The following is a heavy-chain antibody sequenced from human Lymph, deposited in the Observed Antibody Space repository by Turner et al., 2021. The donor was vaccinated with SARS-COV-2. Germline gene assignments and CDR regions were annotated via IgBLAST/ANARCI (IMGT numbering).Heavy chain of an antibody. V-gene: IGHV3-53*04. CDR1: GRTVSRNY. Sequence: VQLVESGGGLVQPGGSLRLHCAASGRTVSRNYMSWVRQAPGKGLEWVSVIYSGGSSYYADSVKGRFTISRHNSKNTLYLQMNSLRAEDTAVYYCARDLDTAGGMDVWGQGTTVTVSS. CDR3: ARDLDTAGGMDV. CDR2: IYSGGSS. J-gene: IGHJ6*02. D-gene: IGHD5-18*01.